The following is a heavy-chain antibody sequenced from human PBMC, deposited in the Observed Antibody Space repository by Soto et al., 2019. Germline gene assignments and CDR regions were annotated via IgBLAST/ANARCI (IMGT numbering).Heavy chain of an antibody. CDR1: GFTFSSYG. Sequence: QVQLVESGGGVVQPGRSLRLSCAASGFTFSSYGMHWVRQAPGKGLEWVAVISYDGSNKYYADSVKGRFTISRDNSKNKLYLQMNSLGAEDTAGYYCAEDKGGEYNGVCPLDYWGQGTLVTVSS. CDR3: AEDKGGEYNGVCPLDY. V-gene: IGHV3-30*18. D-gene: IGHD2-8*01. CDR2: ISYDGSNK. J-gene: IGHJ4*02.